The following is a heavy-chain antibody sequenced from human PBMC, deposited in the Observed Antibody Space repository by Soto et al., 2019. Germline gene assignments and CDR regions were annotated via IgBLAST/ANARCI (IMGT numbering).Heavy chain of an antibody. V-gene: IGHV4-39*02. CDR1: GGSIRSSSYY. J-gene: IGHJ4*02. Sequence: SETLSLTCTVSGGSIRSSSYYWGWIRQPPGKGLEWIGSIYYSGNTYYTPSLKSRVTISVDTSKNQFSLKLSSVTAADTAVYYCAREGGRYCTGGSCQVDYWGQGTLVTVSS. D-gene: IGHD2-15*01. CDR3: AREGGRYCTGGSCQVDY. CDR2: IYYSGNT.